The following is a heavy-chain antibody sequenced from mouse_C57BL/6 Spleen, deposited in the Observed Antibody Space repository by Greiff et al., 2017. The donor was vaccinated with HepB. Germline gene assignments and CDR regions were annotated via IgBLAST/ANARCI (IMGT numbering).Heavy chain of an antibody. CDR1: GYAFSSYW. V-gene: IGHV1-80*01. J-gene: IGHJ4*01. CDR2: IYPGDGDT. Sequence: QVQLKQSGAELVKPGASVKISCKASGYAFSSYWMNWVKQRPGKGLEWIGQIYPGDGDTNYNGKFKGKATLTADKPTSTAYMQVSSLTSEDSAVYFCARVGAMDYWGQGTSVTVSS. CDR3: ARVGAMDY. D-gene: IGHD4-1*01.